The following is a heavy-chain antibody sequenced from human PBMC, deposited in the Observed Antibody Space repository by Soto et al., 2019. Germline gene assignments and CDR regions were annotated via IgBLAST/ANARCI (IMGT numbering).Heavy chain of an antibody. V-gene: IGHV3-23*01. CDR1: GFTFSDSV. J-gene: IGHJ4*02. D-gene: IGHD3-22*01. CDR2: MSGDGRT. CDR3: VKWHTSNFDTLPFNGFEF. Sequence: GGSLRLSCVGSGFTFSDSVMAWVRQAPGKGLEWLSVMSGDGRTRYALSVTGRFTTSRDNSKNSLYLQMRSLRAEDAAAYYCVKWHTSNFDTLPFNGFEFWGQGTQVTVSS.